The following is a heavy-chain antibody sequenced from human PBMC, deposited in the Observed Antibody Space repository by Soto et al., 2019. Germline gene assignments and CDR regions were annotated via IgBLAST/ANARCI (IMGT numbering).Heavy chain of an antibody. Sequence: PSETLSLTXTVSGGSISSYYWSWIRQPPGKGLEWIGYIYYSGSTNYNPSLKSRVTISVDTSKNQFSLKLSSVTAADTAVYYCARGGPLDTIFGVVIETHFDYWGQGTLVTVSS. CDR3: ARGGPLDTIFGVVIETHFDY. CDR1: GGSISSYY. V-gene: IGHV4-59*01. CDR2: IYYSGST. D-gene: IGHD3-3*01. J-gene: IGHJ4*02.